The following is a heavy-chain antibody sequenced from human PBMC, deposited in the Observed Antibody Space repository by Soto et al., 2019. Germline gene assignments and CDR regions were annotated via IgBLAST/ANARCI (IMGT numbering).Heavy chain of an antibody. CDR3: ARELPYSWTGEYYFDY. D-gene: IGHD3-16*01. CDR1: GYTFTTYA. V-gene: IGHV1-18*04. Sequence: QVQLVQSGAEVKKPGASVKVSCKASGYTFTTYAISWVRQAPGQGLEWMGWISAYNGNTNYAEKLQGRVTMTTDTSTSTAYMELRSLRSDDTAVYYCARELPYSWTGEYYFDYWGQGSPVTVSS. CDR2: ISAYNGNT. J-gene: IGHJ4*02.